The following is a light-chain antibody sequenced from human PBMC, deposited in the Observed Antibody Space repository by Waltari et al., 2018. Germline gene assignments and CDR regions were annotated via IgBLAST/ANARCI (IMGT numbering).Light chain of an antibody. V-gene: IGLV1-51*01. CDR2: DGY. CDR1: TPNIGDNY. CDR3: GTWDGSLSVGV. Sequence: QSVLTQPPSVSAAPGQTVTISCSGTTPNIGDNYVSCYQQFPGTAPKLLIYDGYSRPSGIPDRFSGSKSGTSATLTITGLQTGDEADYYCGTWDGSLSVGVFGGGTKLTVL. J-gene: IGLJ2*01.